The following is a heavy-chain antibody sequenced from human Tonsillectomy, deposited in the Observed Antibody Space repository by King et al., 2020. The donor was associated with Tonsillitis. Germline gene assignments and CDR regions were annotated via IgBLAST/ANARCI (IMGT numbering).Heavy chain of an antibody. CDR3: AKDMEGGILFDY. Sequence: VQLVESGGVVVQPGGSLRLSCAASGFTFDDYAMHWVRQAPGKGLEWVSLISWDGGSTYYADSVKGRFTISRDNSKNSLYLQMNCLRAEDTALYYCAKDMEGGILFDYWGQGTLVTVSS. CDR1: GFTFDDYA. V-gene: IGHV3-43D*03. J-gene: IGHJ4*02. D-gene: IGHD3-16*01. CDR2: ISWDGGST.